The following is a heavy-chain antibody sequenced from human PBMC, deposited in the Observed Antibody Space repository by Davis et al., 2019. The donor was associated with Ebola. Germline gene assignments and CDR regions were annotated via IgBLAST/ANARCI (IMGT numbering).Heavy chain of an antibody. CDR1: GGSTSSYY. Sequence: MPSETLSLTCPVSGGSTSSYYWSWIRQPPGKGLEWIGYLYYSGTTNYNPSLKSRVTISVDTSKNQFSLKLSSVTAADTAVYYCARGFTYSSSWYGVRGMDVWGKGTTVTVSS. J-gene: IGHJ6*04. CDR3: ARGFTYSSSWYGVRGMDV. CDR2: LYYSGTT. V-gene: IGHV4-59*01. D-gene: IGHD6-13*01.